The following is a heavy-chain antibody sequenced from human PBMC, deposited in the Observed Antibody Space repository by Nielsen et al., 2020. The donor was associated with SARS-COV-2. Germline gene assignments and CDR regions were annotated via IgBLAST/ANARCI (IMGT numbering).Heavy chain of an antibody. V-gene: IGHV3-74*01. CDR1: GFTFSSYW. CDR2: INSDGSST. CDR3: AREGIAVAGGFDP. D-gene: IGHD6-19*01. Sequence: GESLKISCAASGFTFSSYWMHWVRQAPGKGLVWVSRINSDGSSTSYADSVKGRFTISRDNAKNTLYLQMNSLRAEDTAVYYCAREGIAVAGGFDPWGQGTLVTVSS. J-gene: IGHJ5*02.